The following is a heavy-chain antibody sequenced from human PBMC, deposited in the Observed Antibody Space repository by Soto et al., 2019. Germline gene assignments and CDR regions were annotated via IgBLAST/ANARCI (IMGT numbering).Heavy chain of an antibody. J-gene: IGHJ6*03. CDR2: ISGSGGST. D-gene: IGHD3-3*01. V-gene: IGHV3-23*01. Sequence: GGSLRLSCAASGFTFSSYAMSWVRQAPGKGLEWVSAISGSGGSTYYADSVKGRFTISRDNSKNTLYLQMNSLRAEDTAVYYCAKCLPGTIFGVVKGFYYYYMDVWGKGATVTVSS. CDR3: AKCLPGTIFGVVKGFYYYYMDV. CDR1: GFTFSSYA.